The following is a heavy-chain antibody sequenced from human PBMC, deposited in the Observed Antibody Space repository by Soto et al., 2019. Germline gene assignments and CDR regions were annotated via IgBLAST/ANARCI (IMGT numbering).Heavy chain of an antibody. CDR2: IWYDGSNK. CDR3: ARAQGDNVGPGD. CDR1: GFTFSSYG. V-gene: IGHV3-33*01. D-gene: IGHD2-15*01. Sequence: GGSLRLSCAASGFTFSSYGMHWVRQAPGKGLEWVAVIWYDGSNKYYADSVKGRFTISRDNSKNTLYLQMNSLRAEDTAVYYCARAQGDNVGPGDWGQGTLVTVSS. J-gene: IGHJ4*02.